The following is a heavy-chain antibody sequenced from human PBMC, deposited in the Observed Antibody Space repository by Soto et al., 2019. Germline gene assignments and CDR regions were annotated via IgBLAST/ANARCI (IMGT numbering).Heavy chain of an antibody. V-gene: IGHV3-30-3*01. D-gene: IGHD2-15*01. CDR1: GFTFRNYA. J-gene: IGHJ6*02. CDR3: ARGDREDIAVVIGVRPGEDGVDV. CDR2: ISYDGGNK. Sequence: ESGGGVVQPGRSLRLSCAASGFTFRNYAMHWVRQAPGKGLECVAVISYDGGNKFYRDYVKGRFTISRDNSKNTLYLQINSLRYEDTAVYYCARGDREDIAVVIGVRPGEDGVDVWGQGTTVTVSS.